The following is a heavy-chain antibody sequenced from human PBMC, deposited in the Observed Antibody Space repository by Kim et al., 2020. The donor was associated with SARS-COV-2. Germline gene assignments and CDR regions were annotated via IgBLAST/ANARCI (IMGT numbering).Heavy chain of an antibody. CDR1: GDFLTGHH. CDR2: IHADGSA. V-gene: IGHV4-34*01. Sequence: SETLSLTCRIYGDFLTGHHWTWIRQPPGKGLEYIGEIHADGSAVYTPSLSSRVTVSLDTSTKQFSMTLTSVTAADTGVYYCARGWMQQWPPAYYWGQGTLVAVSS. D-gene: IGHD6-19*01. CDR3: ARGWMQQWPPAYY. J-gene: IGHJ4*02.